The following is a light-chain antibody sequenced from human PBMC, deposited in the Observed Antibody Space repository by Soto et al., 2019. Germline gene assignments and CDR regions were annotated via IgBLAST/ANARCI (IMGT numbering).Light chain of an antibody. J-gene: IGKJ5*01. CDR3: QQGYTSAIT. Sequence: EIVLTQSSGTLSLSPGERAHLSCRASQSVSSNLAWYQQKTGQAPRLXIYGASTRATGIPARFSVIGSGTDLTINVNSLQPEDFATYDCQQGYTSAITFGQGTRLEIK. V-gene: IGKV3-15*01. CDR1: QSVSSN. CDR2: GAS.